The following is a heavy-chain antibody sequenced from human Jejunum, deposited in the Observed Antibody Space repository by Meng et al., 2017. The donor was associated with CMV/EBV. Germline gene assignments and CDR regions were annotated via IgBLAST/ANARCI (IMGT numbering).Heavy chain of an antibody. Sequence: ASWFSFSAADIPWVRQASGKGLEWVGRITAKNNDYATAYSVSVRGRFTVSRDDSSNTAYLQMNRLKTEDTAVYYCLGIVGATGHNYWGQGTLVTVSS. V-gene: IGHV3-73*01. D-gene: IGHD1-26*01. CDR3: LGIVGATGHNY. CDR2: ITAKNNDYAT. J-gene: IGHJ4*02. CDR1: WFSFSAAD.